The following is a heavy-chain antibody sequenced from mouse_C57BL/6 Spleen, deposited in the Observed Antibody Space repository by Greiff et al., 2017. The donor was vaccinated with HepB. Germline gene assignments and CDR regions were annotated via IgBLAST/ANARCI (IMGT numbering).Heavy chain of an antibody. J-gene: IGHJ1*03. CDR2: INPNNGGT. CDR3: ARGGTTVVATGSGYFDV. Sequence: EVQLQQSGPELVKPGASVKMSCKASGYTFTDYNMHWVKQSHGKSLEWIGYINPNNGGTSYNQKFKGKATLTVNKSSSTAYMELRSLTSEDSAVYYCARGGTTVVATGSGYFDVWGTGTTVTVSS. V-gene: IGHV1-22*01. CDR1: GYTFTDYN. D-gene: IGHD1-1*01.